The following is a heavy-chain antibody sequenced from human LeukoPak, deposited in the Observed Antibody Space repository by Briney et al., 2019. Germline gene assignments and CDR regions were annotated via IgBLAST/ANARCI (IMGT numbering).Heavy chain of an antibody. CDR1: GFTFSSYA. CDR2: ISYDGSNK. Sequence: GGSLRLSCAASGFTFSSYAMHWVRQAPGKGLEWVAVISYDGSNKYYADSVKGRFTISRDNAKNSLYLQMNSLRAEDTAVYYCAALFGESFWGQGTLVTVSS. J-gene: IGHJ4*02. D-gene: IGHD3-10*02. V-gene: IGHV3-30*04. CDR3: AALFGESF.